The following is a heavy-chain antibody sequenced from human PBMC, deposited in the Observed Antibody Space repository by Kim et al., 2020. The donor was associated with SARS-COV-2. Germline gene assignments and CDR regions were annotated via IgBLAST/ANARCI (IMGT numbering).Heavy chain of an antibody. CDR3: ARVPYYYNSGTSDSGTPFDR. D-gene: IGHD3-10*01. J-gene: IGHJ4*02. CDR2: IDTGNGNT. Sequence: ASVKVSCKPSGYTFTSYAIHWLRQAPGQRFEWMGWIDTGNGNTKYSQKFQGRVTITRDTSASTAYMELSSLRSEDTAVYYCARVPYYYNSGTSDSGTPFDRWGQGTLVTVSS. CDR1: GYTFTSYA. V-gene: IGHV1-3*04.